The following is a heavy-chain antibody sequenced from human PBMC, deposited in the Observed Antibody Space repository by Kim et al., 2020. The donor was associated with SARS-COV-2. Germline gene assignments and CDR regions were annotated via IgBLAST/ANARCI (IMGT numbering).Heavy chain of an antibody. J-gene: IGHJ4*02. Sequence: SETLSLTCTVSGGSISSSSYYWGWIRQPPGKGLEWIGSIYYSGSTYYNPSLKSRVTISVDTSKNQFSLKLSSVTAADTAVYYCASRVSGSYQVYLDYWGQGTLVTVSS. D-gene: IGHD1-26*01. CDR3: ASRVSGSYQVYLDY. CDR1: GGSISSSSYY. V-gene: IGHV4-39*01. CDR2: IYYSGST.